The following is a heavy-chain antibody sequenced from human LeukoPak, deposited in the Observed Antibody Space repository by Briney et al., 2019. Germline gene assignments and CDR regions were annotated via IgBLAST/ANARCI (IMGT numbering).Heavy chain of an antibody. Sequence: GGSLRLSCAASGFTFSSYSMNWVRQAPGKGLEWVSSISSSSSYIYYADSVKGRFTISRDNAKNSLYLQMNSLRAEDTAVYYCASHSSGWLQDDYWGQGTLVTVFS. V-gene: IGHV3-21*01. J-gene: IGHJ4*02. CDR3: ASHSSGWLQDDY. CDR2: ISSSSSYI. CDR1: GFTFSSYS. D-gene: IGHD6-19*01.